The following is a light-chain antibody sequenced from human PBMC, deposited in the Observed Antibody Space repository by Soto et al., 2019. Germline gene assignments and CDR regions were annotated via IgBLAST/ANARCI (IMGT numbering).Light chain of an antibody. CDR2: DAS. CDR1: QSVGSS. V-gene: IGKV3-11*01. J-gene: IGKJ3*01. Sequence: ETVLTQSPATLSLSPGERATLSCRASQSVGSSLAWYQQKPGQAPRLLIYDASDRATGIPHRFSGSGSGTDFTLTISNLEPEDFAVYYCQQRSDWPLFTFGPGTKVDI. CDR3: QQRSDWPLFT.